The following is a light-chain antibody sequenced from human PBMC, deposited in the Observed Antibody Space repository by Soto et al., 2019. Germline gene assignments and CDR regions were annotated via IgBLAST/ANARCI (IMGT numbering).Light chain of an antibody. CDR1: SSNIGSNT. V-gene: IGLV1-44*01. CDR2: NDN. J-gene: IGLJ2*01. CDR3: AAWDDSLNGHVI. Sequence: QSVLTQPPSASVTPGQRVTISCSGSSSNIGSNTVNWYQQITGTAPKLLIYNDNQRPSGVPDRFSGSKSGTSGSLAISGLQSEDDGDYYCAAWDDSLNGHVIFGGGTKLTVL.